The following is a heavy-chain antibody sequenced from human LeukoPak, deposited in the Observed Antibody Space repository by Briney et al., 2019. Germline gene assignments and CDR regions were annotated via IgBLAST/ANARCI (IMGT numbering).Heavy chain of an antibody. D-gene: IGHD1-1*01. V-gene: IGHV4-4*02. CDR1: GDSISNSIW. CDR2: VDHTGNT. Sequence: SGTLSLTCTVSGDSISNSIWWSWLRQPPGKGLEWFGEVDHTGNTNYRPSLDSRVTLSIDTSKNHFSLTLTSVTAADTAVYYCARNVRFFDSWGQGTRVTVS. J-gene: IGHJ4*02. CDR3: ARNVRFFDS.